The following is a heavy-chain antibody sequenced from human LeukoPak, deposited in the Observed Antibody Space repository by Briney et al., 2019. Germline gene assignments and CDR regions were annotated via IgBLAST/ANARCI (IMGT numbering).Heavy chain of an antibody. CDR2: IGHRGSNI. V-gene: IGHV3-11*04. D-gene: IGHD3-9*01. CDR3: ARGHYDVLTSSYKWTPDY. Sequence: LSLTCSASGGSISSGDYYWTWIRQHPGKGLVFVSYIGHRGSNIYYADSVKGRFTTSRDNAKNSLSLRLDSLRAEDTAVYYCARGHYDVLTSSYKWTPDYWGQGTLVTVSS. CDR1: GGSISSGDYY. J-gene: IGHJ4*02.